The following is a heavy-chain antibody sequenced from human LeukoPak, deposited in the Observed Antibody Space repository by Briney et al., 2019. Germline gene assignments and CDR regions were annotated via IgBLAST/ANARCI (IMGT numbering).Heavy chain of an antibody. J-gene: IGHJ4*02. D-gene: IGHD6-6*01. V-gene: IGHV3-21*01. Sequence: PGGSLRLSCAASGFTFSSYSMNWVRQAPGKGLEWVSSISSSSSYIYYADSVKGRFTISRDNAKNSLYLQMNSLRAEDTAVYYCARYSSSKKNDYYWGQGTLVTVSS. CDR1: GFTFSSYS. CDR3: ARYSSSKKNDYY. CDR2: ISSSSSYI.